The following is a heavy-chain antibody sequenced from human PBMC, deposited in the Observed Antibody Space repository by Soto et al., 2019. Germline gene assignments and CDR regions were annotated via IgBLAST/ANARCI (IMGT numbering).Heavy chain of an antibody. D-gene: IGHD6-19*01. CDR2: ISSSSSTI. V-gene: IGHV3-48*01. CDR3: ARDPGSVPSRWLVHDY. Sequence: EVQLVESGGGLVQPGGSLRLACAASGFTFSSYSMNWVRQPPCKGLEWVSYISSSSSTIYYADSLKSRFPISRDNATNSLYLHMTSLRAEDTAVYYCARDPGSVPSRWLVHDYWGQGTLVTVSS. CDR1: GFTFSSYS. J-gene: IGHJ4*02.